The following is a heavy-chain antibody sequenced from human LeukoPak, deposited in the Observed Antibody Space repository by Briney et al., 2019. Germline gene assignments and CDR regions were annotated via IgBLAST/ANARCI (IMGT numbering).Heavy chain of an antibody. J-gene: IGHJ4*02. CDR3: ARRGLTVAAI. D-gene: IGHD2-21*02. CDR2: IDYSGNT. CDR1: DGSITSSSYH. V-gene: IGHV4-39*01. Sequence: SETLSLTCTVSDGSITSSSYHWAWIRQPPGKGLEWIGRIDYSGNTYYNPSLTSPVTISVDTYKKQFSLRLTSVTAADTAVYYCARRGLTVAAIWGQGTLVTVSS.